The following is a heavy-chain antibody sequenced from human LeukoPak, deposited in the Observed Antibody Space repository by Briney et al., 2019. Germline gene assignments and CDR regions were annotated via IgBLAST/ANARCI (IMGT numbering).Heavy chain of an antibody. V-gene: IGHV3-33*01. CDR3: ARLGSSWSSDY. J-gene: IGHJ4*02. CDR1: GFTFTSYG. Sequence: PGTSLRLSRAASGFTFTSYGMHWVHQAPGKGREWVALIWYDGRKEYYADSVKGRFTISRDDSRNTLYLQMNGLRAEDTAVYYCARLGSSWSSDYWGQGTLVTVSS. CDR2: IWYDGRKE. D-gene: IGHD6-13*01.